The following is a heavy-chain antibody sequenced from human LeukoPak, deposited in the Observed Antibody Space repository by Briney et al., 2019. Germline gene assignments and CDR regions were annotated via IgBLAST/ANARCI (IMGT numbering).Heavy chain of an antibody. CDR1: GFTFSSYG. V-gene: IGHV3-30*18. CDR2: ISYDGSNK. J-gene: IGHJ6*03. CDR3: AKDRAAVAGYYYYYMDV. D-gene: IGHD6-19*01. Sequence: GGSLRLSCAASGFTFSSYGMHWVRQAPGKGLEWVAVISYDGSNKYYADSVKGRFTISRDNSKNTLYLQMNSLRAEDTAVYYCAKDRAAVAGYYYYYMDVWGKGTTVTISS.